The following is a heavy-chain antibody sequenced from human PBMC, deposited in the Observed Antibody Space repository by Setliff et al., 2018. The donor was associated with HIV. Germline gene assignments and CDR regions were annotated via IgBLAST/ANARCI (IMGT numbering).Heavy chain of an antibody. CDR1: GFTFSSFE. CDR2: ISGSGSTT. V-gene: IGHV3-48*03. D-gene: IGHD2-2*01. CDR3: ARGEPTILIEPAAFFDY. Sequence: LRLSCAASGFTFSSFEMNWVRQAPGKGLEWISYISGSGSTTYYVDSVKGRITISRDNAKNSLYLQMNSLRAEDTAVYYCARGEPTILIEPAAFFDYWGQGTLVTVSS. J-gene: IGHJ4*02.